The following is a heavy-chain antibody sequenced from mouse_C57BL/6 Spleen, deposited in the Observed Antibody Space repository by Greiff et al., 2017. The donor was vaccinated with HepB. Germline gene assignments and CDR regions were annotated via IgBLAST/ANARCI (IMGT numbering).Heavy chain of an antibody. CDR2: ISYDGSN. D-gene: IGHD2-4*01. J-gene: IGHJ4*01. V-gene: IGHV3-6*01. Sequence: ESGPGLVKPSQSLSLTCSVTGYSITSGYYWNWIRQFPGNKLEWMGYISYDGSNNYNPSLKNRISITRDTSKNQFFLKLNSVTTEDTATYYCASSYYEYDEGEDYAMDDWGQGTSVTVSS. CDR3: ASSYYEYDEGEDYAMDD. CDR1: GYSITSGYY.